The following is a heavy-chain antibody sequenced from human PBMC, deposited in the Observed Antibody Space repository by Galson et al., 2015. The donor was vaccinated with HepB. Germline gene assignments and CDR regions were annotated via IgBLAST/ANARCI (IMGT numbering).Heavy chain of an antibody. CDR2: IIPILGIA. D-gene: IGHD6-13*01. Sequence: SVKVSCKASGGTFSSYTISWVRQAPGQGLEWMGGIIPILGIANYAQKFQGRVTITADKSTSTAYMELSSLRSEDTAVYYCATSEGIAAAGPENWFDPWGQGTLVTVSS. V-gene: IGHV1-69*10. J-gene: IGHJ5*02. CDR3: ATSEGIAAAGPENWFDP. CDR1: GGTFSSYT.